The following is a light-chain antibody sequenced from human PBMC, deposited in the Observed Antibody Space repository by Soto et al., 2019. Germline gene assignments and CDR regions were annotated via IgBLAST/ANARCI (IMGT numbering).Light chain of an antibody. CDR1: QSVSSSY. J-gene: IGKJ2*01. V-gene: IGKV3-20*01. CDR3: QQYDNSLYT. CDR2: AAS. Sequence: EIVLTQSPGTLSLSPGERATLSCRASQSVSSSYLAWNQQKPGQPPRLLIYAASSRATGIPDRFSGSGSGTDFTLTISRLEPEDFAVYYCQQYDNSLYTFGQGTKLEIK.